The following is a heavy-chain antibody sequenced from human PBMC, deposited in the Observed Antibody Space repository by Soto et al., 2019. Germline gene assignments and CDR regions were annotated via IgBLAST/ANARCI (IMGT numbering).Heavy chain of an antibody. V-gene: IGHV1-18*01. Sequence: GASVKVSCKASGYSFTRYGISWVRQAPGQGLEWMGWISAYNGNTNYAQKLQGRVTMTTDTSTSTAYMELRSLRSDDTAVYYCARDLGIAARPPHYYYGMDVWGQGTTVTVSS. CDR3: ARDLGIAARPPHYYYGMDV. J-gene: IGHJ6*02. CDR2: ISAYNGNT. CDR1: GYSFTRYG. D-gene: IGHD6-6*01.